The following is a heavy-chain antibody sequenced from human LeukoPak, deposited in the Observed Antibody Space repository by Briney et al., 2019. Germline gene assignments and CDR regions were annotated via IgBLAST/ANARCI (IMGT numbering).Heavy chain of an antibody. CDR1: GFTFSSYA. CDR2: ISGSGGNT. J-gene: IGHJ3*02. CDR3: AKVRSGSYYGDAFDI. V-gene: IGHV3-23*01. Sequence: GRSLRLSCAASGFTFSSYAMSWVRQAPGKGLQWVSSISGSGGNTYYVESVKGRFTISRDNSKNTLYLQMNSLRAEETAVYYCAKVRSGSYYGDAFDIWGQGTMVTVSS. D-gene: IGHD3-10*01.